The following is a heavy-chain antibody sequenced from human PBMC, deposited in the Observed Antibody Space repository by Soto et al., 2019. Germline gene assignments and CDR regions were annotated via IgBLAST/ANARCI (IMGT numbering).Heavy chain of an antibody. CDR3: ARPATTVIFYSGMDV. Sequence: XVSLRLSGAASGFTFSDYAMHWVRQAPGKGLEWVAIISFDGSNEHYADSVQGRFTISRDNSENTLYLQMNSLRADDTAVYYCARPATTVIFYSGMDVWGQGTTVTVSS. J-gene: IGHJ6*02. CDR1: GFTFSDYA. V-gene: IGHV3-30-3*01. CDR2: ISFDGSNE. D-gene: IGHD4-17*01.